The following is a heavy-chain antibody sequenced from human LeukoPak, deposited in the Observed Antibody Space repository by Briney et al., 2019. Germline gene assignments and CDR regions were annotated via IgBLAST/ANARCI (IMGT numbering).Heavy chain of an antibody. V-gene: IGHV3-9*01. Sequence: GGSRRLSCAASGFTFGGYAMHWVRQAPGKGLEWVSVIRWDGASICYADSVKGRFTISRDNAKNSLYLQMNSLRAEDTALYYCERVWGSRYFDPFDYWGQGTLVTVSS. J-gene: IGHJ4*02. CDR3: ERVWGSRYFDPFDY. CDR1: GFTFGGYA. D-gene: IGHD3-9*01. CDR2: IRWDGASI.